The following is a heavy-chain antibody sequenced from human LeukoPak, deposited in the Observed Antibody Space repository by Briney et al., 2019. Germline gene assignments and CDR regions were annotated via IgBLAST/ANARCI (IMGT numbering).Heavy chain of an antibody. J-gene: IGHJ5*02. CDR2: IYPADSDI. Sequence: GESLKISCKGSGYSINNYWIGWVRQMPGKGLEWMGIIYPADSDIRYSPSFQGQVTISADKSISTAYLQRSSLKASDTAMYYCARQEYYSGGSCYTWFDPWGQGTLVTVSS. D-gene: IGHD2-15*01. CDR1: GYSINNYW. V-gene: IGHV5-51*01. CDR3: ARQEYYSGGSCYTWFDP.